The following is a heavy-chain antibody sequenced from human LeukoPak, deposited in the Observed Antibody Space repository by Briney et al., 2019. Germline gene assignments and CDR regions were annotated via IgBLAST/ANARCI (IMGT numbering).Heavy chain of an antibody. V-gene: IGHV4-59*01. J-gene: IGHJ4*02. CDR2: IHGSGNT. CDR1: GASFSSWY. Sequence: SDTLSLTCTVSGASFSSWYWSWIRQPPGKGLEWIGNIHGSGNTNYNPSLKSRLSMSLDTSRNQFSLNLTSVTAADTATYYCARETMLAGFASGLGFNYWGQGILVIVSS. CDR3: ARETMLAGFASGLGFNY. D-gene: IGHD6-19*01.